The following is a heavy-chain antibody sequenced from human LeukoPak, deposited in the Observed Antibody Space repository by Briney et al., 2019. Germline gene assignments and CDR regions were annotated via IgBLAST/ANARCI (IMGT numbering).Heavy chain of an antibody. J-gene: IGHJ3*02. D-gene: IGHD2-15*01. Sequence: GGTLGLSCAGSGFPFSSHGMNWVRQAAGKGLEWVSGISGSGGSTYCADSVKGRFTISRDNSKKTLYLQMNSLRAEDTAVYYCAKGPVVTFDIWGQGTMVTVSS. V-gene: IGHV3-23*01. CDR2: ISGSGGST. CDR1: GFPFSSHG. CDR3: AKGPVVTFDI.